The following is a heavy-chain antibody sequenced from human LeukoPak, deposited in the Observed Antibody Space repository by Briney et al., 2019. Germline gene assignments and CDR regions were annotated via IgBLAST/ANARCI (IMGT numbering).Heavy chain of an antibody. CDR3: ARDRLSGMDV. D-gene: IGHD2-8*01. J-gene: IGHJ6*02. Sequence: SETLSLTCTVSGGSISSSSYYWGWIRQPPGKGLEWIGYIYYSGSTNYNPSLKSRVTISVDTSKNQFSLKLSSVTAADTAVYYCARDRLSGMDVWGQGTTVTVSS. V-gene: IGHV4-61*01. CDR2: IYYSGST. CDR1: GGSISSSSYY.